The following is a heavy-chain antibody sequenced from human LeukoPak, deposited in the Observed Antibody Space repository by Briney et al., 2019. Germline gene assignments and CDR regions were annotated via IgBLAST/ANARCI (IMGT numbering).Heavy chain of an antibody. CDR1: GFIFSSYA. J-gene: IGHJ4*02. V-gene: IGHV3-30*04. D-gene: IGHD3-10*01. CDR3: ARDRSGYYGSGSHFDY. CDR2: ISYDGSNK. Sequence: PGRSLRLSCAASGFIFSSYAMHWVRQAPGKGLEWVAVISYDGSNKYYADSVKGRFTISRDNSKNTLYLQMNSLRAEDTAVYYCARDRSGYYGSGSHFDYWGQGTLVTVSS.